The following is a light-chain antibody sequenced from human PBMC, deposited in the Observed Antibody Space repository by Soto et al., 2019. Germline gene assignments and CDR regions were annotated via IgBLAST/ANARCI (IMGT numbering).Light chain of an antibody. J-gene: IGKJ5*01. CDR2: DAS. Sequence: DIQMTQSPSTLSASVGDRVTITCRASQSIVRWLAWYQQKSGKAPKLLIYDASSLESGVPSRFSGSGSGTEFTLTISSLQPDDFATYYCQQYNSYSITFGQGTRLEIK. CDR1: QSIVRW. V-gene: IGKV1-5*01. CDR3: QQYNSYSIT.